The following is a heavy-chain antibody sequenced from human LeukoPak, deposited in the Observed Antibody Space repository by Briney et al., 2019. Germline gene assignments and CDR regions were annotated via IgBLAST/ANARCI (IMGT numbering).Heavy chain of an antibody. CDR3: AKVGADDYSNHYYYYMDV. J-gene: IGHJ6*03. D-gene: IGHD4-11*01. Sequence: GGSLRLSCAASGFTFSSYAMSWVRQAPGKGLEWVSVISGSGGSTYYADSVKGRFTISRDNSKNTLYLQMNSLRAEDTAVYYCAKVGADDYSNHYYYYMDVWGKGTTVTVSS. CDR2: ISGSGGST. CDR1: GFTFSSYA. V-gene: IGHV3-23*01.